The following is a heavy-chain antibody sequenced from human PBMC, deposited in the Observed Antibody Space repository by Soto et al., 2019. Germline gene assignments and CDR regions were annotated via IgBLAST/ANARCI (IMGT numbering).Heavy chain of an antibody. CDR3: ARDVGDHYGDYDGPYNWFDP. V-gene: IGHV3-66*01. Sequence: GGSLRLSCAASGFTVSSNYMSWVRQAPGKGLEWVSVIYSGGSTYYADSVKGRFTISRDNSKNTLYFQMNSLRAEDTAVYYCARDVGDHYGDYDGPYNWFDPWGQGTLVTVSS. J-gene: IGHJ5*02. CDR2: IYSGGST. CDR1: GFTVSSNY. D-gene: IGHD4-17*01.